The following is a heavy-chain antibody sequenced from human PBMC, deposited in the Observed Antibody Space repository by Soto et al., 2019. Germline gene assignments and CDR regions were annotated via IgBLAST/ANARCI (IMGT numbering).Heavy chain of an antibody. J-gene: IGHJ6*02. CDR3: VRAAGYSGNDYVYYYGRDV. D-gene: IGHD5-12*01. V-gene: IGHV3-33*01. CDR2: VWYDGGNK. Sequence: QVQLVESGGGVVQPGRSLRLSCAASGFTFSSYGMHWVRQAPGKGLEWVALVWYDGGNKYYADSVKGRFTISRDNSKNPLYLQMNSLRDEDTAVYYCVRAAGYSGNDYVYYYGRDVGGQGTTVRVSS. CDR1: GFTFSSYG.